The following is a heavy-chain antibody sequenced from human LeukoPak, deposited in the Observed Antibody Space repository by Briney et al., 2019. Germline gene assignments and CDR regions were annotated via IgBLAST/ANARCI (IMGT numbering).Heavy chain of an antibody. CDR3: AKEKEWLGDLNWSDP. CDR1: GFTFSSYA. CDR2: ISGSGGST. D-gene: IGHD3-3*01. Sequence: GASLRLSCAASGFTFSSYAMSWVRQAPGKGLEWVSAISGSGGSTYYADSVKGRFTISRDNSKNTLYLQMNSLRAEDTAVYYCAKEKEWLGDLNWSDPWGQGTLVTVSS. J-gene: IGHJ5*02. V-gene: IGHV3-23*01.